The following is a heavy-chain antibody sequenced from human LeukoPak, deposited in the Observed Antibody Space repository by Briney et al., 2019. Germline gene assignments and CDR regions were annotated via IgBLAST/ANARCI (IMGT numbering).Heavy chain of an antibody. V-gene: IGHV4-38-2*02. Sequence: SETLSLTCTVFNYSISSSHYWGWIRQSPGKGLEWIGSIYHSGGSTFYNPSLESRITISVDTSKNQFSLKLNSVTAADTAVYYCARDHTTLTGHIQYFDPWGQGTLVTVSS. CDR1: NYSISSSHY. CDR2: IYHSGGST. CDR3: ARDHTTLTGHIQYFDP. D-gene: IGHD1-20*01. J-gene: IGHJ5*02.